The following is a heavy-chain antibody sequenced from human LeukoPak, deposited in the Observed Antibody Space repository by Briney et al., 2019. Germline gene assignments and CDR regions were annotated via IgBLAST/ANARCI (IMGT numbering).Heavy chain of an antibody. Sequence: SETLSLTCTVSGGSISSYYWSWIRQPPGKGLEWIGYIYYSGSTNYNPSLKSRVTISVDTSKNQFSLKLSSVTAADTAVYYCARGGSGSYYNPLCFDYWGQGTLVTVSS. CDR2: IYYSGST. V-gene: IGHV4-59*01. D-gene: IGHD3-10*01. CDR3: ARGGSGSYYNPLCFDY. J-gene: IGHJ4*02. CDR1: GGSISSYY.